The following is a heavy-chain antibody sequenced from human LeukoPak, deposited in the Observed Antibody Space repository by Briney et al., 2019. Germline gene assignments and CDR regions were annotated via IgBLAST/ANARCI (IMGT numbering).Heavy chain of an antibody. CDR3: ARAYSSSWYWDWFDP. CDR1: GGSFSGYY. J-gene: IGHJ5*02. Sequence: SETLSLTCAVYGGSFSGYYWGWIRQPPGKGLEWIGNIYPTGSTYYNPSLKSRVTISVDTSKNQFSLKVSSVSAADTAVYYCARAYSSSWYWDWFDPWGQGTLVTVSS. V-gene: IGHV4-38-2*01. CDR2: IYPTGST. D-gene: IGHD6-13*01.